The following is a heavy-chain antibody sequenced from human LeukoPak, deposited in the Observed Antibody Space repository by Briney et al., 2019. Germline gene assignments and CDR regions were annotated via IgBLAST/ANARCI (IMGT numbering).Heavy chain of an antibody. D-gene: IGHD3-16*01. CDR1: GYTFTSYD. CDR2: MNPNSGNT. Sequence: GASVKVSCKASGYTFTSYDINWVRQATGQGLEWMGWMNPNSGNTGYAQKFQGRVTMTRNTSISTAYMELSSLRSEDTAVYYCARGMGVSVRGSRRFDPWGQGTLVTVSS. J-gene: IGHJ5*02. CDR3: ARGMGVSVRGSRRFDP. V-gene: IGHV1-8*01.